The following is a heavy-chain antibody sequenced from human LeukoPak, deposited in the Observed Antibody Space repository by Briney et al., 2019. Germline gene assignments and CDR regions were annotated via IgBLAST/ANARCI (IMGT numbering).Heavy chain of an antibody. D-gene: IGHD6-19*01. CDR2: IYPGDSDT. CDR1: GYSFTSYW. CDR3: ARRGIAVAGTSQILYGMDV. Sequence: GESLKISCKGSGYSFTSYWIGWVRQMPGKGLEWMGIIYPGDSDTRYSPSFQGQVTISADKSISTAYLQWSSLKASDTAMYYCARRGIAVAGTSQILYGMDVWGQGTTVTVSS. V-gene: IGHV5-51*01. J-gene: IGHJ6*02.